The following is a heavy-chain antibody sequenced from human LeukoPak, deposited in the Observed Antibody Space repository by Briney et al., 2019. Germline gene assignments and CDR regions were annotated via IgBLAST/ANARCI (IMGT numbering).Heavy chain of an antibody. J-gene: IGHJ4*02. CDR3: AKDSPVLAC. CDR2: LNWNGGST. Sequence: PGGSLRLSCAASGFTFDDYGMSWVRQAPGKGLEWVSGLNWNGGSTGYADSVKGRFTISRDNSKNTLYLQMNSLRAEDTAVYYCAKDSPVLACWGQGTLVTVSS. CDR1: GFTFDDYG. D-gene: IGHD3-3*02. V-gene: IGHV3-20*04.